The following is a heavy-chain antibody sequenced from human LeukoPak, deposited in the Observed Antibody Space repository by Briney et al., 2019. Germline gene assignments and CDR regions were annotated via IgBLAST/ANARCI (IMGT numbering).Heavy chain of an antibody. J-gene: IGHJ6*03. V-gene: IGHV3-21*01. Sequence: KSGGSLRLSCAASGFTFSSYEMNWVRQAPGKGLEWVSSITSSSSYIYYADSVKGRFTISRDNAENSLYLQMNSLRDEDTAVYYCARDPYSGSYGPYYYYYMDVWGKGTTVTISS. CDR3: ARDPYSGSYGPYYYYYMDV. CDR2: ITSSSSYI. CDR1: GFTFSSYE. D-gene: IGHD1-26*01.